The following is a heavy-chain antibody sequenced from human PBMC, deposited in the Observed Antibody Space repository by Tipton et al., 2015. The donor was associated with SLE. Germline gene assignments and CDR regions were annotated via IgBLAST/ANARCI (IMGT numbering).Heavy chain of an antibody. CDR2: INHSGST. J-gene: IGHJ4*02. Sequence: TLSLTCAVYGGSFSTYYWSWIRQPPGKGLEWIGEINHSGSTNYNPSLKSRVTISVDTSKNQFSLKLNSVTAADTAVYYCARASGNVPFDYWGQGTLVTVSS. V-gene: IGHV4-34*01. D-gene: IGHD3-10*01. CDR1: GGSFSTYY. CDR3: ARASGNVPFDY.